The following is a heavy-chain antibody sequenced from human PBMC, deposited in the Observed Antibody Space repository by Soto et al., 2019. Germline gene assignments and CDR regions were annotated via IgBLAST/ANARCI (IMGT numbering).Heavy chain of an antibody. V-gene: IGHV3-11*01. J-gene: IGHJ4*02. CDR2: ISRGAFTV. CDR1: RFSFSDSY. CDR3: ARDTPRLEH. Sequence: GGTLSLSGVVSRFSFSDSYMTWVRQIPAKGLGSIASISRGAFTVAYAAAVKRRFTISREDGHNSLFLHMDSLRAEDTALYYRARDTPRLEHWGQGTVVT.